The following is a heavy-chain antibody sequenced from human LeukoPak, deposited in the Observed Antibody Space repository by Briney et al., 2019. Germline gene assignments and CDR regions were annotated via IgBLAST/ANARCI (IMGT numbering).Heavy chain of an antibody. CDR2: IKQDGSEK. Sequence: GGSLRLSCAASGITFSTYWMSWVRQAPGKGLEWVANIKQDGSEKDYVDSVKGRFTISRDNAKKSLYLEMNSPRVEDTAVYYCARVVYGSLDIRGQETMVTISS. V-gene: IGHV3-7*01. CDR1: GITFSTYW. CDR3: ARVVYGSLDI. D-gene: IGHD2-15*01. J-gene: IGHJ3*02.